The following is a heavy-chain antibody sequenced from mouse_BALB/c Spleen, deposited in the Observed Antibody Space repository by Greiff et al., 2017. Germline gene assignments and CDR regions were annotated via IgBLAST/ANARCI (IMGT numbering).Heavy chain of an antibody. J-gene: IGHJ3*01. CDR3: ARDRYDYDEGSWFAY. Sequence: EVQRVESGGGLVKPGGSLKLSCAASGFTFSSYAMSWVRQSPEKRLEWVAEISSGGSYTYYPDTVTGRFTISRDNAKNTLYLEMSSLRSEDTAMYYCARDRYDYDEGSWFAYWGQGTLVTVSA. D-gene: IGHD2-4*01. V-gene: IGHV5-9-4*01. CDR1: GFTFSSYA. CDR2: ISSGGSYT.